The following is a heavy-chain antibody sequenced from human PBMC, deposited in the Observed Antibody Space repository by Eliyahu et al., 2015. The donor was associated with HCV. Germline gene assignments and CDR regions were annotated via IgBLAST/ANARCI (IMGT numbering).Heavy chain of an antibody. J-gene: IGHJ4*02. CDR1: GFXFSSYW. Sequence: EVQLVESGGDLVQPGGSLRLSCAASGFXFSSYWMHWVRQAPGKGLVWVSRINSDGSSTTYADSVKGRFTISRDNAKNTLYLQMNSLRAEDTAVYYCARGELGGSYYYYWGQGTLVTVSS. CDR3: ARGELGGSYYYY. CDR2: INSDGSST. V-gene: IGHV3-74*01. D-gene: IGHD1-26*01.